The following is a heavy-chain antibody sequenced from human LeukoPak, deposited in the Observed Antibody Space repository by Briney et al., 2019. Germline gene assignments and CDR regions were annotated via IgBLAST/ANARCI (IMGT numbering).Heavy chain of an antibody. CDR2: ISSSSSYI. CDR3: ARDGLAARPDVYYYYMDV. J-gene: IGHJ6*03. Sequence: GGSLRLSCAASGFTFSSYSMNWVRQAPGKGLEWVSSISSSSSYIYYADSVKGRFTISRDNAKNSLYLQMNSLRAEDTAVYYCARDGLAARPDVYYYYMDVWGKGTTVTVSS. CDR1: GFTFSSYS. D-gene: IGHD6-6*01. V-gene: IGHV3-21*01.